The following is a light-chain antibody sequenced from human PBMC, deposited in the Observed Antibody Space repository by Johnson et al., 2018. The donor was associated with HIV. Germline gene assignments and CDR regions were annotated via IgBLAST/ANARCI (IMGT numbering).Light chain of an antibody. CDR1: SSNIGNNY. J-gene: IGLJ1*01. CDR2: EHN. Sequence: QSVLTQPPSVSAAPGQKVTISCSGSSSNIGNNYVSWYQQPPGTAPKILIYEHNKRHPGIPDRSSDAKSSTTATTGTTGLQNEDAPDYYYATWYTSLSAGGVFGTEPKVTVL. CDR3: ATWYTSLSAGGV. V-gene: IGLV1-51*02.